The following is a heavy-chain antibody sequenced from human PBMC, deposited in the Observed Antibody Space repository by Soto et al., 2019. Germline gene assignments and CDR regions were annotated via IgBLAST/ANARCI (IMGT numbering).Heavy chain of an antibody. J-gene: IGHJ4*02. Sequence: SETLSLTCTVSGGSISSSSYYWGWIRQPPGKGLEWIGSIYYSGSTYYNPSLKSRVTISVDTSKSQFSLRLTSVTAADTAVYYCARQVYGSGSYAYYFDQWGQGTLVTAPQ. CDR2: IYYSGST. D-gene: IGHD3-10*01. CDR3: ARQVYGSGSYAYYFDQ. CDR1: GGSISSSSYY. V-gene: IGHV4-39*01.